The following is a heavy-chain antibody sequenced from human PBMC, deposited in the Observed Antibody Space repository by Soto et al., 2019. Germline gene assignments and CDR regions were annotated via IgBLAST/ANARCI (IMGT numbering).Heavy chain of an antibody. CDR2: ISGSGGST. CDR1: GFTFSSYA. D-gene: IGHD3-10*01. Sequence: GGSLRLSCAASGFTFSSYAMSWVRQAPGKGLEWVSAISGSGGSTYYADSVKGRFTISRDNSKNTLYLQMNSLRAEDTAVYYCAKGQKWFGELWSWFDPWGQGTLVTVSS. J-gene: IGHJ5*02. V-gene: IGHV3-23*01. CDR3: AKGQKWFGELWSWFDP.